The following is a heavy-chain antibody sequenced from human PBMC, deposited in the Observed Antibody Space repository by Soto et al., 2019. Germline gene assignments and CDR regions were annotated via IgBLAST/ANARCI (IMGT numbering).Heavy chain of an antibody. CDR2: ISAYNGNT. J-gene: IGHJ5*02. Sequence: ASVKVSCKASGYTFTSYGISWVRQAPGQGLEWMGWISAYNGNTNYAQKLQGRVTMTTDTSTSTAYMELRSLRSDDTAVYYCARDGDAVYDILTGYSNWFDPWGQGTLVTVSS. D-gene: IGHD3-9*01. CDR1: GYTFTSYG. V-gene: IGHV1-18*01. CDR3: ARDGDAVYDILTGYSNWFDP.